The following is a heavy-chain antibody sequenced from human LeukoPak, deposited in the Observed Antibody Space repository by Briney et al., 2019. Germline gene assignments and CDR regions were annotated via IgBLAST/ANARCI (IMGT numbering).Heavy chain of an antibody. CDR2: IYTNGGA. Sequence: SETLSLTCTVSGGSVTSGNYYWNWIRQPAGKGLEWIGRIYTNGGASYNPSLKSRVTISIDASKNQFSLKLSSVTAADTAVYYCAREPPGYWGQGTLVTVSS. CDR1: GGSVTSGNYY. CDR3: AREPPGY. J-gene: IGHJ4*02. V-gene: IGHV4-61*02.